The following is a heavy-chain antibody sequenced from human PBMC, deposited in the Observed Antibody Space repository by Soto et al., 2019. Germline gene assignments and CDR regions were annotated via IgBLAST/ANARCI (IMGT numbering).Heavy chain of an antibody. V-gene: IGHV4-59*08. CDR1: GGSVSSYY. CDR3: ARHSNRNYGLYYFDY. D-gene: IGHD4-4*01. Sequence: SETLSLTCTVSGGSVSSYYWSWIRQSPGKGLEWIGYIYYSGSTKYKPSLKSRVTISVDASKTQFSPKVSSATAADTALYYCARHSNRNYGLYYFDYWGLGALVTVSS. J-gene: IGHJ4*02. CDR2: IYYSGST.